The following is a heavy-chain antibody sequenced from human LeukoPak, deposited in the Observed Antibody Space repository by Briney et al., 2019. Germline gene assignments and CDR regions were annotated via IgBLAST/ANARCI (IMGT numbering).Heavy chain of an antibody. CDR3: ARDYYDSSGKIYYFDY. CDR1: GYMFTTYG. CDR2: ISTDNGDT. V-gene: IGHV1-18*01. Sequence: ASVKVSCKTSGYMFTTYGISWVRQAPGQGLEWMGWISTDNGDTNYAQKLQGRVTMTTDTATSTAYMELRRLRSDDTAVYYCARDYYDSSGKIYYFDYWGQGTLVTVSS. J-gene: IGHJ4*02. D-gene: IGHD3-22*01.